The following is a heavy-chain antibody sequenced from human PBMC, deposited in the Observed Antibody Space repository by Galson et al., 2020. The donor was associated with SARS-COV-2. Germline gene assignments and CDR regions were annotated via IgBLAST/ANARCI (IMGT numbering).Heavy chain of an antibody. CDR2: IYYSAPT. CDR3: ARRGGTVPTQHFDH. V-gene: IGHV4-39*01. D-gene: IGHD4-17*01. Sequence: SETLSLTGTVSGGSIPTTSYSWGWIRPPPGKGLEWIGTIYYSAPTYYNPSLSSRVTISVDTSTNQFSLKLISVTAADTAVYYCARRGGTVPTQHFDHWGRGTLVTVSP. J-gene: IGHJ2*01. CDR1: GGSIPTTSYS.